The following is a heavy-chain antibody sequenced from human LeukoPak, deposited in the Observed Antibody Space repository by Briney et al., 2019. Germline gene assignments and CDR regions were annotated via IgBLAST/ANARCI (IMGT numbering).Heavy chain of an antibody. J-gene: IGHJ4*02. Sequence: GASVKVSRKASGYTFTSYGISWVRQAPGQGLEWMGWISAYNGNTNYAQKLQGRVTMTTDTSTSTAYVELRSLRSDDTAVYYCARESQVVKEMATLPATLGIDYWGQGTLVTVSS. V-gene: IGHV1-18*01. CDR1: GYTFTSYG. D-gene: IGHD5-24*01. CDR2: ISAYNGNT. CDR3: ARESQVVKEMATLPATLGIDY.